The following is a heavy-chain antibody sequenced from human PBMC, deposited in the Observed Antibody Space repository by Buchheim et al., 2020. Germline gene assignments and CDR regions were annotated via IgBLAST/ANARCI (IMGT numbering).Heavy chain of an antibody. CDR2: IKQDGSEK. J-gene: IGHJ6*03. D-gene: IGHD5-18*01. V-gene: IGHV3-7*01. Sequence: EVQLVESGGGLVQPGGSLRLSCAASGFTFSSYWMSWVRQAPGKGLEWVANIKQDGSEKYYVDSVKGRFTISRDNAKNSLYLQMNGLRAEDTAVYYCARDVGNSYGYYYYYYMDVWGKGTT. CDR3: ARDVGNSYGYYYYYYMDV. CDR1: GFTFSSYW.